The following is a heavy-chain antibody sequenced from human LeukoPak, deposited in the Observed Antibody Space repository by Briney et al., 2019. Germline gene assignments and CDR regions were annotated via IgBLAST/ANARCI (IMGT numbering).Heavy chain of an antibody. Sequence: GGSLRLSCAASGLSFSFYARSWVRQAPGEGLEWVSSISGGGAGTYYADSVRGRFTISRDNSKNTLYLQMNSLRAEDTALYYCAKDFVRYNIQFDYWGQGALVTVSS. J-gene: IGHJ4*02. CDR1: GLSFSFYA. CDR2: ISGGGAGT. V-gene: IGHV3-23*01. CDR3: AKDFVRYNIQFDY. D-gene: IGHD1-1*01.